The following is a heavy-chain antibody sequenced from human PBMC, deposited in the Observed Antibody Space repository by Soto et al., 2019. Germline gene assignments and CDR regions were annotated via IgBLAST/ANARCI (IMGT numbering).Heavy chain of an antibody. D-gene: IGHD4-4*01. CDR2: ISYNERNK. J-gene: IGHJ4*02. CDR1: GFTFSRYS. CDR3: ARDRSETSLTLVDS. V-gene: IGHV3-30*04. Sequence: PWGSLRLSCVGSGFTFSRYSIHFFRHFPCKGLEWVSIISYNERNKYYVDSVKGRFSISRDNSRNTVYLQMNSLRHEDTAVYFCARDRSETSLTLVDSWGQGVLVTVSS.